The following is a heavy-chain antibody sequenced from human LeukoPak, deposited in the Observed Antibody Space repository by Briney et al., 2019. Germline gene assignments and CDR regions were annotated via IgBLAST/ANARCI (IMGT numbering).Heavy chain of an antibody. CDR1: GGTFSNYA. V-gene: IGHV1-69*13. CDR2: ITPVFEKP. D-gene: IGHD2-21*01. Sequence: GASVKVSCKASGGTFSNYAVSWVRQAPGQGFEWMGGITPVFEKPNYARKFQDRVTITADESTATAYMELSSLTSEDTAIYFCARLGHCGETNCYSDFYYMDVWGKGTTVTVSS. CDR3: ARLGHCGETNCYSDFYYMDV. J-gene: IGHJ6*03.